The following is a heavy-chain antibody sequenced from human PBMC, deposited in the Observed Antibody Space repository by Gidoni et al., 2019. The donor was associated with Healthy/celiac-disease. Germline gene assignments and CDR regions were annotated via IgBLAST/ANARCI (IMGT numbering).Heavy chain of an antibody. CDR1: GFTFSSYG. J-gene: IGHJ4*02. CDR2: ISYDGINK. CDR3: ATGGVVGATAFDY. V-gene: IGHV3-30*03. D-gene: IGHD1-26*01. Sequence: QVQLVESGGGGVQPGRSLRLSCAASGFTFSSYGMHWVRQAPGKGLEWVAVISYDGINKSSADSVKGRFTFSRDNSKNTLYLQMNSLRAEDTAVYYCATGGVVGATAFDYWGQGTLVTVSS.